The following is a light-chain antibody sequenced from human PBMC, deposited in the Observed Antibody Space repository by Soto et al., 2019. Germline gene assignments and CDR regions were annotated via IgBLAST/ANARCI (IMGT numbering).Light chain of an antibody. V-gene: IGLV2-14*01. Sequence: QSALTQPASVSGSPGQSITISCTGTSSDVGGYNYVSWYQQHPGKAPKLMIYDVSNRPSGVSNRFSGSKYCNTASLTISGLQAEDEADYYCSSYTSSSTLVFGGGTQLTVL. CDR2: DVS. CDR3: SSYTSSSTLV. J-gene: IGLJ2*01. CDR1: SSDVGGYNY.